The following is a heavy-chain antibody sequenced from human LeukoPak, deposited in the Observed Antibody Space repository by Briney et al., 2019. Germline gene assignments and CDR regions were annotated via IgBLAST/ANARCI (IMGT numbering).Heavy chain of an antibody. CDR1: GFTFSTYG. CDR2: IRHDGSST. Sequence: GGSLRLSCAASGFTFSTYGMGWVRQAPGKGLEWVSGIRHDGSSTWYADSVKGRFTISRDDSKNTLYLQMNSLRDEDTAVYYCVKEGAQVPTDWYFDLWGRGTLVTVSS. CDR3: VKEGAQVPTDWYFDL. V-gene: IGHV3-23*01. J-gene: IGHJ2*01. D-gene: IGHD1-26*01.